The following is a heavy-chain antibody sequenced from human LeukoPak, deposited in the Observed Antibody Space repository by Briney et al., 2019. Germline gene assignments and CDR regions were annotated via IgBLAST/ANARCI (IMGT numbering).Heavy chain of an antibody. CDR3: ARGFWSGYYSLYYYYGMDV. CDR1: GGSISSYY. CDR2: IYYSGST. V-gene: IGHV4-59*01. Sequence: SETLSLPCTVSGGSISSYYWGWIRQPPGKGLEWIGYIYYSGSTNYNPSLKSRVTISVDTSKNQFSLKLSSVTAADTAVYYCARGFWSGYYSLYYYYGMDVWGQGTTVTVSS. D-gene: IGHD3-3*01. J-gene: IGHJ6*02.